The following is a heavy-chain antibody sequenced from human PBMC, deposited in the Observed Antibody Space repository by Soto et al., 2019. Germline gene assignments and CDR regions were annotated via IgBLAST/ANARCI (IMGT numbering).Heavy chain of an antibody. CDR2: IIPIFGTA. CDR3: AGSFKYGSGTFDALDV. D-gene: IGHD3-10*01. Sequence: QVLLVQSGTEVKPGSSVKVSCQASGGTSSDYALTWVRQAPGQGLEWMGGIIPIFGTANYAQRFQGRVSITADESSSTAYMELSSLKSEDTAVYYCAGSFKYGSGTFDALDVWGHGTMVMVSS. CDR1: GGTSSDYA. V-gene: IGHV1-69*01. J-gene: IGHJ3*01.